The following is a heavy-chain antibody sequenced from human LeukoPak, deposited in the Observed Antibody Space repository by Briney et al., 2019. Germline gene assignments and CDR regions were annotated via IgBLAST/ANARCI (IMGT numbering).Heavy chain of an antibody. Sequence: SETLSLTCTVSGGSISSYYWSWIRQPPGKGLEWIGYIYYSGSTNYNPSLNSRVTISVATSKSQFSLKLSSVTAADTAVYYCASQDYYDSRGHDYWGQGTLVTVSS. CDR1: GGSISSYY. CDR3: ASQDYYDSRGHDY. D-gene: IGHD3-22*01. V-gene: IGHV4-59*01. J-gene: IGHJ4*02. CDR2: IYYSGST.